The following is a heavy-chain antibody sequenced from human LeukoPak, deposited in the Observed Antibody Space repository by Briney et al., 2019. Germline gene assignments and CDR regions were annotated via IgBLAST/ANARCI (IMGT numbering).Heavy chain of an antibody. CDR3: ARGFDQ. J-gene: IGHJ4*02. V-gene: IGHV4-59*02. CDR1: GDSVSSNY. Sequence: SETLSLTCTVSGDSVSSNYWNWIRQPPGKGLEWIGYIYYTGSTNYNPSLKSRVTMSVDTSKNQFSLKLSSVTAADTAVYYCARGFDQRGQGTLVTVSS. CDR2: IYYTGST.